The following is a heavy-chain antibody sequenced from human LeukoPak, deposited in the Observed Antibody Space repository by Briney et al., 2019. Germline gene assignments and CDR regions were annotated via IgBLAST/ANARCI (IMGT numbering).Heavy chain of an antibody. J-gene: IGHJ6*03. Sequence: GGSLKLSCAASGFTFSGSAMHWVRQASGKGLEWVGRIRSKANSYATAYAASVKGRFTISRDDSKNTAYLQMNSLKTEDTAAYYCTRPRWLQSRYYYMDVWGKGTTVTVSS. D-gene: IGHD5-24*01. CDR2: IRSKANSYAT. CDR3: TRPRWLQSRYYYMDV. V-gene: IGHV3-73*01. CDR1: GFTFSGSA.